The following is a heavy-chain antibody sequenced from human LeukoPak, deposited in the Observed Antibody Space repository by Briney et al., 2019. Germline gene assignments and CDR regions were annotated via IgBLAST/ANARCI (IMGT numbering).Heavy chain of an antibody. J-gene: IGHJ4*02. CDR3: AISYYSNYGPDY. V-gene: IGHV3-7*01. D-gene: IGHD4-4*01. CDR1: GFTFSSYW. CDR2: IKQDGSEK. Sequence: GGSLRLSCAASGFTFSSYWMSWVRQAPGKGLEWVANIKQDGSEKYYVDSVKGRFTISRDNSKNTLYLQMNSLRAEDTAVYYCAISYYSNYGPDYWGQGTLVTVSS.